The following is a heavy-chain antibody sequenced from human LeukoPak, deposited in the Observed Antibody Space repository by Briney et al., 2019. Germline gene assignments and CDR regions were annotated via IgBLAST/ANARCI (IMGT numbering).Heavy chain of an antibody. CDR1: GGSVSGYY. CDR2: IYTSGST. V-gene: IGHV4-4*07. Sequence: SETLSLTCTVSGGSVSGYYWNWIRQPAGKGLEWIGHIYTSGSTNYNPSLKSRVTMSVDTSKNQFSLKLSSVTAADTAVYYCARGPAGGNRYFYGMDVWGQRTTVTVSS. J-gene: IGHJ6*02. CDR3: ARGPAGGNRYFYGMDV. D-gene: IGHD6-13*01.